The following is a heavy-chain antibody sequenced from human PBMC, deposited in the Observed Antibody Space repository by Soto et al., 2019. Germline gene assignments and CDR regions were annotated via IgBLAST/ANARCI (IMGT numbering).Heavy chain of an antibody. V-gene: IGHV3-15*01. Sequence: PGGSLRLSCAASGFTFSNAWMSWVRQAPGKGLEWVGRIKSKTDGGTTDYAAPVKGRFTISRDDSKNTLYLQMNSLKTEDTAVYYCTTGLVRGRGAFDSWGQGTMVTVSS. CDR3: TTGLVRGRGAFDS. CDR2: IKSKTDGGTT. J-gene: IGHJ3*02. D-gene: IGHD3-10*01. CDR1: GFTFSNAW.